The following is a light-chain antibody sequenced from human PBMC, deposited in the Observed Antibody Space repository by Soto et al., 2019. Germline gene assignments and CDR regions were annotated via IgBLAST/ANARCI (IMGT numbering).Light chain of an antibody. CDR1: QSVSSGH. J-gene: IGKJ1*01. CDR2: GAS. CDR3: QQYGHSLWT. V-gene: IGKV3-20*01. Sequence: DIVLTQSPGTLSLSPGERASLACRASQSVSSGHLAWYQQKPGQAPRLLIYGASSRATGIPDRFSGSGSGTDFTLTISRLEPEDYAVYYCQQYGHSLWTFGQGTKMDIK.